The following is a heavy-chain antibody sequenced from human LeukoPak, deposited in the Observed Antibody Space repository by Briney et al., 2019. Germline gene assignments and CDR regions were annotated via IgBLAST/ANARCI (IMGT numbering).Heavy chain of an antibody. CDR3: TTAYGSGSYWAY. CDR2: IKTETDGGTT. Sequence: GGSLRLSCAASGFSFCRAWMSSVRQAPGKGLEWVGRIKTETDGGTTDYVAPVKGRFTISRDDSRNTLFLQMNSLKTEDTAVYYCTTAYGSGSYWAYWGPGTLVSVSS. CDR1: GFSFCRAW. J-gene: IGHJ4*02. D-gene: IGHD3-10*01. V-gene: IGHV3-15*01.